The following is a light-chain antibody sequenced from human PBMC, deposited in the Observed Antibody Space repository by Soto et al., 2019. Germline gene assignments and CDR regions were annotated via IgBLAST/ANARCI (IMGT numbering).Light chain of an antibody. CDR2: EVS. CDR1: SSDVGGYHY. J-gene: IGLJ2*01. V-gene: IGLV2-14*01. Sequence: QSALTQPASVSGSPGQSITISCTGSSSDVGGYHYVSWYQHHPGKAPKLMIFEVSNRPSGVSNRFSGSKSGNTASLTISGLQAEDEADYYCSSYTSSSTLVVFGGGTKLTVL. CDR3: SSYTSSSTLVV.